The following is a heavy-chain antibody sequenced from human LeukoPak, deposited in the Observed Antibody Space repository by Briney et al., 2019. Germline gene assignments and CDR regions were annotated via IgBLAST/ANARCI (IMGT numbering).Heavy chain of an antibody. D-gene: IGHD5-18*01. V-gene: IGHV3-23*01. Sequence: GGSLRLSCAASGFTFSFAAMTWVRQGPGKGVEWVSLISASGGSTYYADSVKGRFTISRDNSKNTVYLQMNSLRAEDTALYYCAKDIQGANWGQGTLVTVSS. CDR2: ISASGGST. CDR3: AKDIQGAN. J-gene: IGHJ4*02. CDR1: GFTFSFAA.